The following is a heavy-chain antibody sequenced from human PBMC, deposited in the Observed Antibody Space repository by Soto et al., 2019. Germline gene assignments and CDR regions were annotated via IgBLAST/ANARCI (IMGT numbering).Heavy chain of an antibody. V-gene: IGHV1-2*04. CDR3: ARGASTYCSGGSCWYYFDY. Sequence: ASVKVSCKAPGYTFTGYYMHWVRQAPGQGLEWMGWINPNSGGTNYAQKFQGWVTMTRDTSISTAYMELSRLRSDDTAVYYCARGASTYCSGGSCWYYFDYWGQGTLVTVSS. CDR2: INPNSGGT. J-gene: IGHJ4*02. CDR1: GYTFTGYY. D-gene: IGHD2-15*01.